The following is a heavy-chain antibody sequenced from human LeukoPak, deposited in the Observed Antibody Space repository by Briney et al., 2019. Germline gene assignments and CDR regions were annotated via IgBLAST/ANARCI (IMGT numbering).Heavy chain of an antibody. D-gene: IGHD1-14*01. J-gene: IGHJ4*02. CDR1: GITFSSRL. Sequence: GGSLRLSCAGSGITFSSRLVHLVRPAPGEGPGLVSRIDFGSSTISYADSVKGRFTISRDNAKNSLFLQMNSLRAEDTAMYYCARLGADRTNDYWGRGTLVTVSS. V-gene: IGHV3-74*01. CDR2: IDFGSSTI. CDR3: ARLGADRTNDY.